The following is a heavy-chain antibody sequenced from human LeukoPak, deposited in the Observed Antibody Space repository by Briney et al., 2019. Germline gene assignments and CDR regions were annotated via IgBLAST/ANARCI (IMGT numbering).Heavy chain of an antibody. V-gene: IGHV3-48*03. CDR2: ISTGGSTI. CDR1: GFTFSRYE. Sequence: PGGSLRLSCAASGFTFSRYEMNWVRQAPGKGLEWVSYISTGGSTIYYADSVKGRFTISRDNAKNSLYLQMNSLRAEETAVYYCARAWELPHDAFDIWGQGTMVTVSS. CDR3: ARAWELPHDAFDI. D-gene: IGHD1-26*01. J-gene: IGHJ3*02.